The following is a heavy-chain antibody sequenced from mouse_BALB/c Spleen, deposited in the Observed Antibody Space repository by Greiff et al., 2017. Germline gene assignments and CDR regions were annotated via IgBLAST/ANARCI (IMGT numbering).Heavy chain of an antibody. CDR2: ISSGSSTI. J-gene: IGHJ4*01. V-gene: IGHV5-17*02. D-gene: IGHD2-10*02. CDR1: GFTFSSFG. Sequence: DVQLQESGGGLVQPGGSRKLSCAASGFTFSSFGMHWVRQAPEKGLEWVAYISSGSSTIYYADTVKGRFTISRDNPKNTLFLQMTSLRSEDTAMYYCAKRYDYDAMDYWGQGTSVTVSS. CDR3: AKRYDYDAMDY.